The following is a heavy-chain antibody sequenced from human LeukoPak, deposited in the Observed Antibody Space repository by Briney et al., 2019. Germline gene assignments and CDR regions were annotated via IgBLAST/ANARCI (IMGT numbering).Heavy chain of an antibody. Sequence: SETLSLTCTVSGGSISSYYWSWIRQPPGKGLEWIGYIYYSGSTNYNPSLKSRATISVDTSKNQFSLKLSSVTAADTAVYYCARDTLRGVIDYWGQGTLVTVSS. J-gene: IGHJ4*02. V-gene: IGHV4-59*01. CDR1: GGSISSYY. D-gene: IGHD3-10*01. CDR3: ARDTLRGVIDY. CDR2: IYYSGST.